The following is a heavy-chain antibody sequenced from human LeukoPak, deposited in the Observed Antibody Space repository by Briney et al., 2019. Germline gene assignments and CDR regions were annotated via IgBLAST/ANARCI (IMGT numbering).Heavy chain of an antibody. CDR1: GYSISSGYY. D-gene: IGHD3-10*01. CDR2: IYHSGST. CDR3: ARDPLVRGVIGY. Sequence: SETLSLTCTASGYSISSGYYWGWIRQPPGKGLEWIGSIYHSGSTYYNPSLKSRVTISVDTSKNQFSLKLSSVTAADTAVYYCARDPLVRGVIGYWGQGILVTVSS. J-gene: IGHJ4*02. V-gene: IGHV4-38-2*02.